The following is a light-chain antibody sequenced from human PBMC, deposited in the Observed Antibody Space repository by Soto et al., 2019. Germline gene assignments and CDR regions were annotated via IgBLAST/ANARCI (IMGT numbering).Light chain of an antibody. J-gene: IGKJ5*01. CDR3: QQYGSSPPKYT. CDR2: GAS. Sequence: EILFTPVSGTLCLSPGERGTLSCRARQSVSSSYLAWYQQKPGQAPRLLIYGASSRATGIPDRFSGSGSGTDFTLTISRLEPEDFAVYYCQQYGSSPPKYTFGQGTRLEIK. CDR1: QSVSSSY. V-gene: IGKV3-20*01.